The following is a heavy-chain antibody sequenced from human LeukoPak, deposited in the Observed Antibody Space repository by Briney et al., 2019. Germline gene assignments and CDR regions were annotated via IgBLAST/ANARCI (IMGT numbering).Heavy chain of an antibody. J-gene: IGHJ4*02. CDR2: IGASGGST. CDR3: ARGANCGGDSYDY. Sequence: GGSLRLSCATSGFTFSSYAMSWVRQAPGKGLEWVSGIGASGGSTYYADSVKGRFTISRDNAKNSLYLQMNSLRAEDTAVYYCARGANCGGDSYDYWGQGTLVTVSS. D-gene: IGHD2-21*01. V-gene: IGHV3-23*01. CDR1: GFTFSSYA.